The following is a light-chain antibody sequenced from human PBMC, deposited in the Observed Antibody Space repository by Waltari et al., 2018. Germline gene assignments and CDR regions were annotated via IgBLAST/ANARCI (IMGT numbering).Light chain of an antibody. CDR2: KRK. Sequence: QTVVTHEPSLSVSPGGTVKLTCALSAGSISSTPSVSCYRQTPGQAPHSIRYKRKSRSAAVLVRFSASFLGNKAALTITGGRAEDEFDYYFWMYMGSGISVFGGGTNVTVL. V-gene: IGLV8-61*01. CDR1: AGSISSTPS. J-gene: IGLJ2*01. CDR3: WMYMGSGISV.